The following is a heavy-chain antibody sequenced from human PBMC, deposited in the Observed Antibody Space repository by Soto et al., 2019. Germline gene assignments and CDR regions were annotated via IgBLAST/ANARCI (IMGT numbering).Heavy chain of an antibody. CDR3: TRGPPSPHVLRYFVRQVGYFDY. CDR1: GFTFGDYA. V-gene: IGHV3-49*03. D-gene: IGHD3-9*01. Sequence: PGGSLRLSCTASGFTFGDYAMSWFRQAPGKGLEWVGFIRSKAYGGTTEYAASVKGRFTISRDDSKSIAYLQMNSLKTEDTAVYYCTRGPPSPHVLRYFVRQVGYFDYWGQGTLVTVS. CDR2: IRSKAYGGTT. J-gene: IGHJ4*02.